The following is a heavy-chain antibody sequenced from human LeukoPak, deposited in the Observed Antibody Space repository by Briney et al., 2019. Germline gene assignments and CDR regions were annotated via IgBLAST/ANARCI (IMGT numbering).Heavy chain of an antibody. V-gene: IGHV3-23*01. D-gene: IGHD6-19*01. CDR2: ISGSGGST. J-gene: IGHJ4*02. CDR1: GFTFSGYA. Sequence: GGSLRLSCAASGFTFSGYAMSWVRQAPGKGLEWVSAISGSGGSTYYADSVKGRFTISRGNAKNSLYLQMSSLRAEDTAMYYCARDRIAVAATETSFDYWGQGTLVTVSS. CDR3: ARDRIAVAATETSFDY.